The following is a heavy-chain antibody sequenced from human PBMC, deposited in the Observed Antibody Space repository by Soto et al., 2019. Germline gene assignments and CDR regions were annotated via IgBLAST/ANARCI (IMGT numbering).Heavy chain of an antibody. J-gene: IGHJ3*02. Sequence: ASVKVSCKASGGTFSSYTISWVRQAPGQGLEWMGRIIPILGIANYAQKFQGRVTITADKSTSTAYMELSSLRSEDTAVYYCARDGNIVATDDAFDIWGQGTMVTVSS. CDR1: GGTFSSYT. V-gene: IGHV1-69*04. D-gene: IGHD5-12*01. CDR2: IIPILGIA. CDR3: ARDGNIVATDDAFDI.